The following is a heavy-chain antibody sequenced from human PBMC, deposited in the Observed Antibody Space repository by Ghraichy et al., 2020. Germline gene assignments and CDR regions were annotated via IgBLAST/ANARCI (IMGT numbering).Heavy chain of an antibody. J-gene: IGHJ5*02. D-gene: IGHD2-2*01. CDR3: AKGGDEYQLLWGLGWFDP. V-gene: IGHV3-23*01. CDR2: ISGSGGST. Sequence: GGSLRLSCAASGFTFSSYAMSWVRQAPGKGLEWVSAISGSGGSTYYADSVKGRFTISRDNSKNTLYLQMNSLRAEDTAVYYCAKGGDEYQLLWGLGWFDPWGQGTLVTVSS. CDR1: GFTFSSYA.